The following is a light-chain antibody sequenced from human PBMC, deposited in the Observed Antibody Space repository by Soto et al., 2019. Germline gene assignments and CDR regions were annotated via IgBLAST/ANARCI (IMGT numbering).Light chain of an antibody. V-gene: IGKV3-20*01. CDR2: GAS. CDR1: QSVSSSY. Sequence: IGLKQSPGTLSLSPGERATLSCRASQSVSSSYLAWYQQKPGQAPRLLIYGASSRATGIPDRFSGSGSGTDFTLTISRLEPEDFAVYYCQQYGSSLSITFGQGTRLEIK. CDR3: QQYGSSLSIT. J-gene: IGKJ5*01.